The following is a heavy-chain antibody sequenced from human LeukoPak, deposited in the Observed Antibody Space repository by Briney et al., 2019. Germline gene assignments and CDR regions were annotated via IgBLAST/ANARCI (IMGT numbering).Heavy chain of an antibody. CDR3: ARDRDYVWGSLHCDAFDI. J-gene: IGHJ3*02. Sequence: GGSLRLSCAASGFTFSSYWMHWVRQAPGKGLVWVSLINSDGSSTKFADSVKGRFTISRDNAKSTLYPQMNSLRAEDTAVYYCARDRDYVWGSLHCDAFDIWGQGTMVTVSS. CDR2: INSDGSST. D-gene: IGHD3-16*01. CDR1: GFTFSSYW. V-gene: IGHV3-74*03.